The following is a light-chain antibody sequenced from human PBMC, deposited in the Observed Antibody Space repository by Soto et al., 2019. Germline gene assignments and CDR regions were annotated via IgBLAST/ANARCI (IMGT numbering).Light chain of an antibody. CDR3: ETWGSDTQV. CDR1: SGHSSYI. Sequence: QPVLTQSSSASASLGSSVKLTCTLSSGHSSYIIAWHQQQPGKAPRYXXXLXGAXXHKKXXXIXXXFSXSSSGXDXYLXXXXXXXXXXADYXCETWGSDTQVFGGGTKVTVL. V-gene: IGLV4-60*02. J-gene: IGLJ2*01. CDR2: LXGAXXH.